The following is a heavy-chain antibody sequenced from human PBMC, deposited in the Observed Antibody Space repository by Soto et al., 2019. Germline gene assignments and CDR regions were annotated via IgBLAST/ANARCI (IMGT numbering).Heavy chain of an antibody. Sequence: VQLVESGGGLVQPGESLRLSCAASGFTFSNYWMSWVRQAPGKGLEWVANLSQDESERYYVDSVRGRFTISRDNAGNSLYLHMNSLRVEDTGVYYCARSFQGRDNYYCDYWGQGVLVAVSS. CDR3: ARSFQGRDNYYCDY. J-gene: IGHJ4*02. CDR2: LSQDESER. D-gene: IGHD2-21*01. V-gene: IGHV3-7*04. CDR1: GFTFSNYW.